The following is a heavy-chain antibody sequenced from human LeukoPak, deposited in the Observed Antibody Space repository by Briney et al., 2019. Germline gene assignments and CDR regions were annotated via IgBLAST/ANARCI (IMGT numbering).Heavy chain of an antibody. CDR2: VSGSGGNT. CDR3: VRESPVAAVGRSWFDP. J-gene: IGHJ5*02. V-gene: IGHV3-23*01. Sequence: GGSLRLSCAATGFTFSSYAMSWVRQAPGEGLEWVSTVSGSGGNTYYADSVKGRFTISRDNTKNTLYLQMNSLRAEDTAVYYCVRESPVAAVGRSWFDPWGQGTLVTVSS. CDR1: GFTFSSYA. D-gene: IGHD6-13*01.